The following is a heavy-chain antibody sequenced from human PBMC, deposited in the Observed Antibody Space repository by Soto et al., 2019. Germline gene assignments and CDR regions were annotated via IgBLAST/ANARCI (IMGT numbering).Heavy chain of an antibody. J-gene: IGHJ4*02. CDR2: TYYRSKWYN. Sequence: SQTLSLTCAISGDSVSSNSAAWNWIRQSPSRGLEWLGRTYYRSKWYNEYAVSVKSRITIQPATSKNQFSLQLTSVIPEDTAVYYCAGMQDGALDYWGQGTLVTVSS. V-gene: IGHV6-1*01. D-gene: IGHD1-26*01. CDR1: GDSVSSNSAA. CDR3: AGMQDGALDY.